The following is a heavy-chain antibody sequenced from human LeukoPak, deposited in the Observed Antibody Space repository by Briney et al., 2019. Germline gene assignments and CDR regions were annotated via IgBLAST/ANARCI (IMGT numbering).Heavy chain of an antibody. CDR3: AKVADLDIVVVPAASGY. D-gene: IGHD2-2*01. CDR1: GFTFSSYG. J-gene: IGHJ4*02. CDR2: IRYDGSNK. Sequence: GGSLRLSCAASGFTFSSYGMHWVRQAPGKGLEWVAFIRYDGSNKYYADSVKGRFTISRDNSKNTLYLQMNSLRAEDTAVYYCAKVADLDIVVVPAASGYWGQGTLVTVSS. V-gene: IGHV3-30*02.